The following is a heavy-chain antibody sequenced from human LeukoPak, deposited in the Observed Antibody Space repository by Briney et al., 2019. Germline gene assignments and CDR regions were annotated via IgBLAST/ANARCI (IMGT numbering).Heavy chain of an antibody. CDR3: ATVGVHRWELLIFDY. Sequence: ASVKVSCKVSGYTLTELSMHWVRQAPGKGLEWMGGFDPEDGETIYAQKFQGRVTMTEDTSTDTAYMELSSLRSEDTAVYYCATVGVHRWELLIFDYWGQGTLVTVSS. V-gene: IGHV1-24*01. CDR2: FDPEDGET. J-gene: IGHJ4*02. D-gene: IGHD1-26*01. CDR1: GYTLTELS.